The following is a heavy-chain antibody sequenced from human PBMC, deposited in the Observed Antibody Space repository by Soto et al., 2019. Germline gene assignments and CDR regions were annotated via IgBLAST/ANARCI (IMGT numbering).Heavy chain of an antibody. CDR1: GGSINNYY. CDR2: IHSSGSS. J-gene: IGHJ4*02. V-gene: IGHV4-59*01. D-gene: IGHD3-22*01. Sequence: QVQLQESGPGLVKPSETLSLTCTVSGGSINNYYWSWVRQPPGKGLEWIGSIHSSGSSNYNPSLESRVIIYLDTSKKPFSLKLSSVTAAGTAMYDCARDRYFDSGGQGTLVTVAS. CDR3: ARDRYFDS.